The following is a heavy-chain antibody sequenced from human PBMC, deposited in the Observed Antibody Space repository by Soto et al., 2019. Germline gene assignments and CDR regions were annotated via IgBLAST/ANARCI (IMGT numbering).Heavy chain of an antibody. V-gene: IGHV1-18*01. CDR1: GYTFSNYG. CDR2: ISAYNGNT. D-gene: IGHD7-27*01. Sequence: QVQLVQSGAEVKKPGASVKVSCKASGYTFSNYGISWVRRAPGQGLEWMGWISAYNGNTNYAQKLQGRVSMTTDTATDTAYMEVRSLRSDDTAIYYCARGVGPVPLTIDYWGQGTLVTVSS. J-gene: IGHJ4*02. CDR3: ARGVGPVPLTIDY.